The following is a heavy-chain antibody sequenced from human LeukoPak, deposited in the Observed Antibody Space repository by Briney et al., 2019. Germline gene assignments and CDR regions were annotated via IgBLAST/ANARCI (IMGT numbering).Heavy chain of an antibody. J-gene: IGHJ6*03. V-gene: IGHV4-61*01. CDR1: GGSISSGPYF. Sequence: PSETLSLTCSVSGGSISSGPYFWTWIRQSPGKGLEWIGYVYHSGGTNYNPSLKSRAIISIDTSKNQFSLKLNSVTAADTAVYYCAGCNNYYYYMDVWGKGTTVTVSS. D-gene: IGHD4/OR15-4a*01. CDR2: VYHSGGT. CDR3: AGCNNYYYYMDV.